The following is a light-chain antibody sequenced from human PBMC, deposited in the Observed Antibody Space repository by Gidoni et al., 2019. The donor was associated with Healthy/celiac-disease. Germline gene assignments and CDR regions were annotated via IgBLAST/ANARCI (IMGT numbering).Light chain of an antibody. V-gene: IGKV1-39*01. Sequence: DIQMPHSPSSPSASVGDRVTITCRASQSISSYLNWYQQKPGKAPKLLIYAASSLQSGVPSRFSGSGSGTEFTLTISSLQPEDFATDCSQQSYSTPVFTFGPGTKVEIK. CDR3: QQSYSTPVFT. CDR2: AAS. CDR1: QSISSY. J-gene: IGKJ3*01.